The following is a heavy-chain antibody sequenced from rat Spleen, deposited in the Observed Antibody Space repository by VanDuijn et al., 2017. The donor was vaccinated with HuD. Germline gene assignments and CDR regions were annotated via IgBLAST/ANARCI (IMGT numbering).Heavy chain of an antibody. V-gene: IGHV5-31*01. Sequence: EVQLVESGGGLVQPGRSLKLSCVASGFTFNNYWMTWIRQAPGKGLEWIASISNTGGSTYSPDSVKGRFTITRDNAKSTLYLPMNSLRSEDTATYYFARDGGDWGQGALVTVSS. CDR1: GFTFNNYW. CDR3: ARDGGD. CDR2: ISNTGGST. J-gene: IGHJ3*01. D-gene: IGHD4-3*01.